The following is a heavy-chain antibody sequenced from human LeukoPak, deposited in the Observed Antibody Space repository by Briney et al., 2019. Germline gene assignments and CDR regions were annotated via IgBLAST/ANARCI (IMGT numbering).Heavy chain of an antibody. Sequence: PSETLSLTCTVSGYSISSGYYWGWIRQPPGKGLEWIGSIYHSGSTYYNPSLTSRVTIPVDTSKNQFSLKLSSVTAADTAVYYCARDLYFSGRAYYDIWGSSGQGDYWGQGTLVTVSS. V-gene: IGHV4-38-2*02. J-gene: IGHJ4*02. D-gene: IGHD3-9*01. CDR3: ARDLYFSGRAYYDIWGSSGQGDY. CDR1: GYSISSGYY. CDR2: IYHSGST.